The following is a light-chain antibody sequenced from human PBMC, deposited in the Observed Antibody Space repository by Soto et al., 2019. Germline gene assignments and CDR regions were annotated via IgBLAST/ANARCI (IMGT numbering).Light chain of an antibody. Sequence: QSALTQPASVSGSPGQSITISCTGTSSDVGAYNYVSWYQHHPGKVPKLLIYEVTDRPSGVSDRFSGSKSGNTASLTISGLQAEDEADYYCSSKRDSSTLFVFGTRTKVTV. J-gene: IGLJ1*01. CDR1: SSDVGAYNY. V-gene: IGLV2-14*01. CDR2: EVT. CDR3: SSKRDSSTLFV.